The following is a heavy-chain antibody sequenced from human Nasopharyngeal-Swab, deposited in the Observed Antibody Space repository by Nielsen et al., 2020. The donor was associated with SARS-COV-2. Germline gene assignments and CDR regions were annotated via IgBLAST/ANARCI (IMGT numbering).Heavy chain of an antibody. CDR1: GYTFTGYY. D-gene: IGHD5-18*01. J-gene: IGHJ5*02. CDR3: ARDHDVDTAMVFDLANAGRVDIDNNWFDP. V-gene: IGHV1-2*06. Sequence: ASVKVSCKASGYTFTGYYMHWVRQAPGQGLEWMRRINPNSGGTNYAQKFQGRVTMTRDTSISTAYMELSRLRSDDTAVYYCARDHDVDTAMVFDLANAGRVDIDNNWFDPWGQGTLVTVSS. CDR2: INPNSGGT.